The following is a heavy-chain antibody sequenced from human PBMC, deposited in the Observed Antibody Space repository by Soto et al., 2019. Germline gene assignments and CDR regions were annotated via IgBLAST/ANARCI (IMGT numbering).Heavy chain of an antibody. Sequence: QIQLVESGGDVVQPGRSLRLSCAASGFNFGFFGMHWVRQAPGKGLEWVAFISGDGINTHYAESVRGRFTLSRDYSKKTMYLQMDTLREDDTALYYCARGNLSFDFDSWGQGTLVTVSS. CDR1: GFNFGFFG. CDR2: ISGDGINT. D-gene: IGHD3-10*01. CDR3: ARGNLSFDFDS. V-gene: IGHV3-30*03. J-gene: IGHJ4*02.